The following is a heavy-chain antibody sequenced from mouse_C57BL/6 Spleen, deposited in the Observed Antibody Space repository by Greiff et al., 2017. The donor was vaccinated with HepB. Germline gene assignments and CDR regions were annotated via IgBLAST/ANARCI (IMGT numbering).Heavy chain of an antibody. CDR2: IDPSDSYT. J-gene: IGHJ4*01. V-gene: IGHV1-69*01. D-gene: IGHD1-1*01. Sequence: QVQLQQSGAELVMPGASVKLSCKASGYTFTSYWMHWVKQRPGQGLEWIGEIDPSDSYTNYNQKFKGKSTLTVDKSSSTAYMQLSSLTSEDSAVYYCARSGYYGSSPYYAMDYWGQGTSVTVSS. CDR3: ARSGYYGSSPYYAMDY. CDR1: GYTFTSYW.